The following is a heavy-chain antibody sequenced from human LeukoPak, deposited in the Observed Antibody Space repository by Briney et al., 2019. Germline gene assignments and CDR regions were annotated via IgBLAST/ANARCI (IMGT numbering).Heavy chain of an antibody. V-gene: IGHV4-59*01. Sequence: SETLSLTCTVSGGSIGSFFWSWIRQPPGKALEWIGYIHYSGSTKYNPSLKSRVTISVDTSENQFSLTLNSVTAADTAVYYCARDLYSSRTNDAFVIWGQGTMVTVSS. CDR3: ARDLYSSRTNDAFVI. J-gene: IGHJ3*02. CDR1: GGSIGSFF. D-gene: IGHD6-13*01. CDR2: IHYSGST.